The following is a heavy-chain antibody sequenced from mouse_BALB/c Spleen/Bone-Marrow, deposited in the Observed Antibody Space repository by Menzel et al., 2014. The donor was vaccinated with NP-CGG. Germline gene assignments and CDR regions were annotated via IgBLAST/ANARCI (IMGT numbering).Heavy chain of an antibody. CDR1: GFSLTSYG. D-gene: IGHD1-1*01. CDR3: ARKDYGSRGGYFDV. Sequence: VQLQESGPGLVAPSQRLSITCTVSGFSLTSYGVHWVRPPPGKGLEWLGLIWAGGSTNYNSALMSRLSISNDNSKSQVFLKMNSLQTDDTAMYYCARKDYGSRGGYFDVWGAGTTVTVSS. CDR2: IWAGGST. V-gene: IGHV2-9*02. J-gene: IGHJ1*01.